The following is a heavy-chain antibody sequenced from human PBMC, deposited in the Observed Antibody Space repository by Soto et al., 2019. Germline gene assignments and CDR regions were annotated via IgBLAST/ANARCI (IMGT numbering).Heavy chain of an antibody. CDR2: IYGNGAET. V-gene: IGHV3-23*01. CDR3: AKDKQPDGIWDIDW. D-gene: IGHD1-1*01. J-gene: IGHJ4*02. CDR1: GFDFYLYT. Sequence: EVHLLESGGDLVRPGGSLRLSCVASGFDFYLYTMNWVRQAPGKGLELVSGIYGNGAETFHADSVKGRFTISRDNTRNTVYLQMNSLRDEDTAVYYCAKDKQPDGIWDIDWWGQGTRVTVS.